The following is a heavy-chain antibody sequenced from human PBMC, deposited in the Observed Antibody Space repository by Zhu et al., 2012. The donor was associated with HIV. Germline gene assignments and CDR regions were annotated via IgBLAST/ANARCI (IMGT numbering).Heavy chain of an antibody. J-gene: IGHJ3*01. CDR2: AYYGGTT. CDR3: AKTRTSGWYSYAFHV. CDR1: GGSISSSSSF. V-gene: IGHV4-39*01. Sequence: QVLLQGSGPGLVKPSETLSLTCTVSGGSISSSSSFWGWVRQTPGKGLEWIGSAYYGGTTYYTPSLMSRLTISVDTSKNQCSLRLSSVTAADTGLYYCAKTRTSGWYSYAFHVWGQGTTVTVSS. D-gene: IGHD6-19*01.